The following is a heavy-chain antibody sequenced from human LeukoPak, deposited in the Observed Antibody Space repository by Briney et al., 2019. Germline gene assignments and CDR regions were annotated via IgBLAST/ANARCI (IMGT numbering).Heavy chain of an antibody. J-gene: IGHJ4*02. D-gene: IGHD1-14*01. CDR3: AKDYWGEP. Sequence: GGSLRLSCAASGFNFNVRGMTWVRQAPGKGLEWVSAISGSDGSTYYADSVKGRFTISRDNSKNTLYLQMNSLRAEDTAVYYCAKDYWGEPWGQGTLVTVSS. V-gene: IGHV3-23*01. CDR2: ISGSDGST. CDR1: GFNFNVRG.